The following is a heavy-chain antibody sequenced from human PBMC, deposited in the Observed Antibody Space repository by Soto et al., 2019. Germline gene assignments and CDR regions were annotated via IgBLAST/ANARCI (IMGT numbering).Heavy chain of an antibody. V-gene: IGHV4-30-4*01. CDR1: GGSISSGDYS. CDR3: ARLRGYSYGFVDY. D-gene: IGHD5-18*01. CDR2: IYYSGST. Sequence: SETLSLTCTVSGGSISSGDYSWSWIRQPPGKGLEWIGYIYYSGSTYYNPSLKSRVTISVDTSKNQFSLKLSSVTAADTAVYYCARLRGYSYGFVDYWGQGTLVTVSS. J-gene: IGHJ4*02.